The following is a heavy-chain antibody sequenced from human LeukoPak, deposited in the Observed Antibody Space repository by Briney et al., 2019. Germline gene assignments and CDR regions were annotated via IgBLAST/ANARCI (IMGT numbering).Heavy chain of an antibody. Sequence: SQTLSLTCTVSGDSIKNNNYYWSWIRQPAGKGLEWLGRIYTSGSTIYSPSLKSRLTISTDTSKNQFSLRLSSVTAADTAVYYCARHQRVGAPLFDHWGQGTLVTVSS. CDR3: ARHQRVGAPLFDH. CDR1: GDSIKNNNYY. D-gene: IGHD1-26*01. CDR2: IYTSGST. J-gene: IGHJ4*02. V-gene: IGHV4-61*02.